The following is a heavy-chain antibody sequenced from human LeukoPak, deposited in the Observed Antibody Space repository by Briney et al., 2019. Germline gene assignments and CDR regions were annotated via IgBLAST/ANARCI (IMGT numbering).Heavy chain of an antibody. D-gene: IGHD6-13*01. Sequence: ASVKVSCKASGYTFTNYDINWVRQASGQGLEWMGWMNPNSGNTGSAQKFQGRVTMTSNTSTSTAYMELSSLRSEDTAVYYCARGLRREQQLLRAFDYWGQVTPVTVSS. CDR2: MNPNSGNT. V-gene: IGHV1-8*01. J-gene: IGHJ4*02. CDR1: GYTFTNYD. CDR3: ARGLRREQQLLRAFDY.